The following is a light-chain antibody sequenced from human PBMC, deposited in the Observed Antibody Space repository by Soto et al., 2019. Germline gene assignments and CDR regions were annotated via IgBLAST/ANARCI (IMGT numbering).Light chain of an antibody. CDR2: KAS. Sequence: DIQMTQSPSILSTSVGDRVTITCRASQSISSWLAWYQQKPGKAPKLLIYKASSLESGVPSRFSGSGSGTEFTLTISSLQPDDFATYYCQQYDSYTWTFDQGTKVEIK. CDR1: QSISSW. J-gene: IGKJ1*01. V-gene: IGKV1-5*03. CDR3: QQYDSYTWT.